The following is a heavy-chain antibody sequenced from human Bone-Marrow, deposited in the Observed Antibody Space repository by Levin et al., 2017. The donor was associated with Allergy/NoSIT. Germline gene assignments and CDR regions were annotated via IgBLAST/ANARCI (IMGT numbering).Heavy chain of an antibody. J-gene: IGHJ4*02. D-gene: IGHD2-2*01. V-gene: IGHV1-69*02. Sequence: SVKVSCKASGGIFTTYSITWVRQAPGQGLEWMGRINPALGVAHYAPKFQGRVTVSADKSTSTAYMEVTSLSSEDTAVYYCASDHPGIVCSSVADCYKFYFDHWGQGTLVTVSS. CDR3: ASDHPGIVCSSVADCYKFYFDH. CDR1: GGIFTTYS. CDR2: INPALGVA.